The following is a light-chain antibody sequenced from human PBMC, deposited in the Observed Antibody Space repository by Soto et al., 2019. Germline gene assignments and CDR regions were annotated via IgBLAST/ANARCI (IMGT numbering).Light chain of an antibody. V-gene: IGKV3-15*01. CDR3: QQYNNLPT. Sequence: EIVMTQSPATLSVSPGERATLSCRASQSVSSNLAWHQQKPGQAPRLLIYGASTRATGIPVRFSGSGSGTEFTLTISSLQSEDFAVYYCQQYNNLPTFGPGTKVDIK. CDR1: QSVSSN. J-gene: IGKJ3*01. CDR2: GAS.